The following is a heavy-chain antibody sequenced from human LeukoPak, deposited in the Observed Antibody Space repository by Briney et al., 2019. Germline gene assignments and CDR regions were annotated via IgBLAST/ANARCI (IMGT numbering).Heavy chain of an antibody. V-gene: IGHV1-8*03. CDR1: GYTFTSFY. D-gene: IGHD3-9*01. CDR2: MNPNSGNT. Sequence: GASVKVSCKASGYTFTSFYMHWVRQAPGQGIEWMGWMNPNSGNTGYAQKFQGRVTITRNTSISTAYMELSSLRSEDTAVYYCARGPPLRYFDCLQIDYYYYYYMDVWGKGTTVTVSS. CDR3: ARGPPLRYFDCLQIDYYYYYYMDV. J-gene: IGHJ6*03.